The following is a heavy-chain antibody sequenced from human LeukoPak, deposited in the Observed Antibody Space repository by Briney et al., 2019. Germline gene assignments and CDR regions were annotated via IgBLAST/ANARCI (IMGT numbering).Heavy chain of an antibody. V-gene: IGHV3-48*03. CDR2: ISRSGSTI. Sequence: GGSLRLSCAASGFTFSSYEMNWVRQAPGKGLEWVSYISRSGSTIYYADSVKGRFTISGDNAKNSLYLQMNSLRAEDTAVYYCASLHMVRGVIRSVLEDVWSKGTTVTVSS. CDR1: GFTFSSYE. D-gene: IGHD3-10*01. CDR3: ASLHMVRGVIRSVLEDV. J-gene: IGHJ6*04.